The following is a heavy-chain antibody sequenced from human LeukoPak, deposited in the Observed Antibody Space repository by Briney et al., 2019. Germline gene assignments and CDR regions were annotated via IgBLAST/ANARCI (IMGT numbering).Heavy chain of an antibody. CDR2: IYYSGST. CDR1: GGSISSYY. V-gene: IGHV4-59*01. D-gene: IGHD3-10*01. Sequence: SETLSLTCTVSGGSISSYYWSWIRQPPGKGLEWIGYIYYSGSTDYNPSLKSRVTISIDTSKNQFSLKLSSVTAADTAVYYCARSSYYYGADALDIWGQGTMVTVSS. CDR3: ARSSYYYGADALDI. J-gene: IGHJ3*02.